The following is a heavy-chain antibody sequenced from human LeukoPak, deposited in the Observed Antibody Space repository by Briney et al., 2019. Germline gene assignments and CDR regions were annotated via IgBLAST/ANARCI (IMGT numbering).Heavy chain of an antibody. CDR1: GGSISSHY. J-gene: IGHJ6*03. CDR3: ARDSGQLLLYTGYYYYYMDV. CDR2: IYYSGST. D-gene: IGHD2-2*02. Sequence: SETLSLTCTVSGGSISSHYWSWIRQPPGKGLEWIGYIYYSGSTNYNPSLKSRVTISVDTSKNQFSLKLSSVTAADTAVYYCARDSGQLLLYTGYYYYYMDVWGKGTTVTVSS. V-gene: IGHV4-59*11.